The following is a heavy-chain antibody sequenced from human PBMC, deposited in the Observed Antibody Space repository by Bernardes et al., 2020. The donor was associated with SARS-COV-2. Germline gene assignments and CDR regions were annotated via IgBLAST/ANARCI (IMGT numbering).Heavy chain of an antibody. D-gene: IGHD3-9*01. CDR2: ISGPGRT. Sequence: GGSLRLSCAASGFTFSNYAMSWVRQAPGKGLEWVSDISGPGRTYYADSVRGRFTISRDNSKNTLYLEMNSLRVEDTAVYYCAKDGLTGYYYYYYYGMDVWGQGTTVTVSS. CDR1: GFTFSNYA. V-gene: IGHV3-23*01. J-gene: IGHJ6*02. CDR3: AKDGLTGYYYYYYYGMDV.